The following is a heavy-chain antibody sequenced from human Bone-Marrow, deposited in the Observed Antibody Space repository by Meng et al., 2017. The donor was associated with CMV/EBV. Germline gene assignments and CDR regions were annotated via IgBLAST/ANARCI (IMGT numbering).Heavy chain of an antibody. CDR2: INHSGST. D-gene: IGHD3-3*01. CDR1: GGPFSGYY. V-gene: IGHV4-34*01. J-gene: IGHJ4*02. Sequence: GSLRLSCAVYGGPFSGYYRSWIRQPPGKGLEWIGEINHSGSTNYNPSLKSRVTISVDTSKNQFSLKLSSVTAADTAVYYCARGWRITIFGVVIIDGGYFDYWGQGTLVTVSS. CDR3: ARGWRITIFGVVIIDGGYFDY.